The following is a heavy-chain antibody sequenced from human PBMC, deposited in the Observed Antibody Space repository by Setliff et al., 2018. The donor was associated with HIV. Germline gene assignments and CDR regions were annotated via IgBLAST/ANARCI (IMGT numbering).Heavy chain of an antibody. CDR1: GGSISSHY. CDR3: ARDQRLSY. J-gene: IGHJ3*01. CDR2: IYYSGSP. Sequence: PSETLSLTCTVSGGSISSHYWTWIRQPPGKELEWIGSIYYSGSPNYNPSLKSRVTISVDTSKNQFSLKVTSVTAADTAVYYCARDQRLSYWGQGTMVTVSS. V-gene: IGHV4-59*11. D-gene: IGHD3-10*01.